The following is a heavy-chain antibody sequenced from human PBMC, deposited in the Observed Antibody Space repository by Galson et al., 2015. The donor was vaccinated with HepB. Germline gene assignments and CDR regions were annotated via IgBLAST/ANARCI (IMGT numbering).Heavy chain of an antibody. CDR3: AKVATRDMTGADSGFYFDY. J-gene: IGHJ4*02. CDR2: ISRSGTTA. V-gene: IGHV3-23*01. CDR1: GYSFSDYA. Sequence: SLRLSCAASGYSFSDYAVNWVRQVPGKGLEWVSLISRSGTTAHYTDSVKGRFTVSRDNSKNTVYLQMNDLRTEDTAVFYCAKVATRDMTGADSGFYFDYWGQGALVTVSS. D-gene: IGHD1-26*01.